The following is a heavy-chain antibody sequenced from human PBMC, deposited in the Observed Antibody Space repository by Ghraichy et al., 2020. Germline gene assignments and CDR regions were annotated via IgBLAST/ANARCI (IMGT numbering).Heavy chain of an antibody. CDR2: MYQAGSD. Sequence: SETLSLTCTVSGGSIRSGGYSWTWIRQPPGKGLEWIGYMYQAGSDHYNPSLNNRATISLDRSNNHFSLTLRSVTAADTAVYYCAREKGFRVGEFDRWGQGTLVTVSA. CDR3: AREKGFRVGEFDR. V-gene: IGHV4-30-2*01. J-gene: IGHJ5*02. D-gene: IGHD3-16*01. CDR1: GGSIRSGGYS.